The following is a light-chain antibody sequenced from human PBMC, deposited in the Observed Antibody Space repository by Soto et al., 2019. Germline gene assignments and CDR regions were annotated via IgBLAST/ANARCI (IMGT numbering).Light chain of an antibody. CDR2: AAS. CDR3: QQSYTSLPIT. V-gene: IGKV1-39*01. Sequence: DIQMTQSPSTLSASVGDRVTITCRASQSISSWLAWYQQKPGKAPKLLIYAASTLQSGVPSRFSGRGSGTDFSLTISSLQPEDFATYYCQQSYTSLPITFGQGTRLEIK. J-gene: IGKJ5*01. CDR1: QSISSW.